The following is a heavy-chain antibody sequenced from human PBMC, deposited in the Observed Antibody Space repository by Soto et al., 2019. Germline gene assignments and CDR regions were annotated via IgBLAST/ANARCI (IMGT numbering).Heavy chain of an antibody. CDR1: GDSISSGAYY. J-gene: IGHJ4*02. Sequence: QVQLQESGAGLVKPSQTLSLTCTVSGDSISSGAYYWSWIRQQPGKGLEWIGYIYYSGSTYYNPSLKSRVTISIDTSKNQFSLKLSSVTAADTAVYYCARERHGDQTRPLGYWGQGTLVTVSS. CDR2: IYYSGST. D-gene: IGHD4-17*01. CDR3: ARERHGDQTRPLGY. V-gene: IGHV4-31*03.